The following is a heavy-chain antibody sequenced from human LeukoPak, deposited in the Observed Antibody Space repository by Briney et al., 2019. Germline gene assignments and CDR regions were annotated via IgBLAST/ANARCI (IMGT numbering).Heavy chain of an antibody. CDR2: ISGSGGST. Sequence: GGSLRLSCAASGFTFSSYAMSWVRQAPGKGLEWVSTISGSGGSTYYADSVKGRFTISRDNSKNTLYLQMNSLRAEDTAVYYCAKEGSSGYKSKEADYRGQGTLVTVSS. D-gene: IGHD3-22*01. CDR3: AKEGSSGYKSKEADY. CDR1: GFTFSSYA. V-gene: IGHV3-23*01. J-gene: IGHJ4*02.